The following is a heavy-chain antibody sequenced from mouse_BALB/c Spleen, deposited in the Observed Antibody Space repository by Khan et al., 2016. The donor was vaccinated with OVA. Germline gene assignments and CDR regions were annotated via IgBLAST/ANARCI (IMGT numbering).Heavy chain of an antibody. CDR2: IYPGSGNT. D-gene: IGHD1-1*01. J-gene: IGHJ4*01. V-gene: IGHV1-63*02. CDR3: ARPYDYGSSTATMDD. Sequence: QVQLQQSGAELVRPGTSVKMSCKAAGYTFTKYWIGWVKQRPGHGLEWIVDIYPGSGNTNYNEKFKGKATLTADTSFSTAYMQLNSLTSEDSAVYYCARPYDYGSSTATMDDWGQGTSVTVSS. CDR1: GYTFTKYW.